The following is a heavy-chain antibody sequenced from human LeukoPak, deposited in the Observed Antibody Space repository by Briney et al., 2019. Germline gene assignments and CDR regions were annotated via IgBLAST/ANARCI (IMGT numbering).Heavy chain of an antibody. J-gene: IGHJ5*02. Sequence: PGGSLRLSCAASGFTFSNYVIHWVRQAPGKGLEWVAVISYDGSNKYYADSVKGRFTISRDNSKNTLYLQMNSLRAEDTAVYYCAKDFWNYYGSGRGFDPWGQGTLVTVSS. V-gene: IGHV3-30-3*01. CDR3: AKDFWNYYGSGRGFDP. D-gene: IGHD3-10*01. CDR1: GFTFSNYV. CDR2: ISYDGSNK.